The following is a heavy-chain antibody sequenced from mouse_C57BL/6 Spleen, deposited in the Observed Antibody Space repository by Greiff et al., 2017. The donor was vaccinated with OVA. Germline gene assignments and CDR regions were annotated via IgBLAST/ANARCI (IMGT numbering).Heavy chain of an antibody. CDR2: ISDGGSYT. Sequence: EVKLVESGGGLVKPGGSLKLSCAASGFTFSSYAMSWVRQTPEKRLEWVATISDGGSYTYYPDNVKGRFTISRDNAKNNLYLQMSHLKSEDTAMYYCARDSYYDYDPAYWGQGTLVTVSA. D-gene: IGHD2-4*01. V-gene: IGHV5-4*01. J-gene: IGHJ3*01. CDR1: GFTFSSYA. CDR3: ARDSYYDYDPAY.